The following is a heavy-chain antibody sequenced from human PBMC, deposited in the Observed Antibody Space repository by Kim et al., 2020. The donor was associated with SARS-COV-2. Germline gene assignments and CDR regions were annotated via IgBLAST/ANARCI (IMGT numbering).Heavy chain of an antibody. V-gene: IGHV3-23*01. Sequence: GGSLRLSCAASGFTFSSYAMSWVRQAPGKGLEWVSAISGSGRSTYYADPAKGRFTISRDNSKNMLYPQINSLRAEDTAAYYCAKDQGYSYGPLPYYFDYW. CDR1: GFTFSSYA. CDR3: AKDQGYSYGPLPYYFDY. J-gene: IGHJ4*01. CDR2: ISGSGRST. D-gene: IGHD5-18*01.